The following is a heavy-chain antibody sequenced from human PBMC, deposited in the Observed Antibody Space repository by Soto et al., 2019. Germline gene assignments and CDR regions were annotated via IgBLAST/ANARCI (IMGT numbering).Heavy chain of an antibody. V-gene: IGHV3-23*01. J-gene: IGHJ6*03. Sequence: EVQLLESGGGLVQPGGSLRLSCAASGFTFSSYAMSWVRQAPGKGLEWVSAISGSGGSTYYADSVKGRFTISRDNSKNTLYLQMNSLRAEDMAVYYCARSRPMTTVTQRLGDYYMDVWGKGTTVTVSS. D-gene: IGHD4-17*01. CDR3: ARSRPMTTVTQRLGDYYMDV. CDR2: ISGSGGST. CDR1: GFTFSSYA.